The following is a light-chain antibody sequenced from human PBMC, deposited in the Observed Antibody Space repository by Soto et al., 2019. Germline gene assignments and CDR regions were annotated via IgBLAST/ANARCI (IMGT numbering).Light chain of an antibody. CDR2: EVS. CDR1: SSDVGGYKY. J-gene: IGLJ2*01. V-gene: IGLV2-14*01. Sequence: QSALTQPASVSGSPGQSITISCTGTSSDVGGYKYVSWYQQHSGKAPKLMIYEVSNRPSGVSNRFSGSKSGNTASLTISGLQAEDEADYYCGTWDTGLSAGVFGGGTKLTVL. CDR3: GTWDTGLSAGV.